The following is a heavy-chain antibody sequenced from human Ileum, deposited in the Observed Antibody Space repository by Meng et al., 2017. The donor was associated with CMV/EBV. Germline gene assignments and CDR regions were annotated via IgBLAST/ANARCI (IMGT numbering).Heavy chain of an antibody. J-gene: IGHJ4*02. CDR2: ISGSGGST. V-gene: IGHV3-23*01. CDR3: AKVWYFLGIAAAGTPGDSDY. Sequence: GESLKISCAASGFTFSSYAMSWVRQAPGKGLEWVSAISGSGGSTYYADSVKGRFTISRDNSKNTLYLQMNSRRAEDTAVYYCAKVWYFLGIAAAGTPGDSDYWGQGTLVTVSS. CDR1: GFTFSSYA. D-gene: IGHD6-13*01.